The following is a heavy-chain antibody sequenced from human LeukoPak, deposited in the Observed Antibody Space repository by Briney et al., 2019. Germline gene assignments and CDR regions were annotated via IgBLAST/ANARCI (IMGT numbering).Heavy chain of an antibody. D-gene: IGHD3-10*01. V-gene: IGHV4-59*01. CDR3: ARVDYGSGSYRFDP. CDR1: GGSISNYY. Sequence: SETLSLTCTVSGGSISNYYWSWIRQPPGKGLEWIGYIYYSGSTNYNPSLKSRVTISVDTSKNQFSLELSSVTAADTAVYYCARVDYGSGSYRFDPWGQGTLVTVSS. J-gene: IGHJ5*02. CDR2: IYYSGST.